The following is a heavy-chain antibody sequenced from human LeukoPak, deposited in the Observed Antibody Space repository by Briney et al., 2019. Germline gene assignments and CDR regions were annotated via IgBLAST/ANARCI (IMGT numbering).Heavy chain of an antibody. J-gene: IGHJ4*02. V-gene: IGHV3-23*01. CDR3: ARAGGDYVGYFDY. CDR2: ISGSGAT. Sequence: GGSLRLSCAASGFTFSTSAMTWVRQAPGKGLEWVSGISGSGATDYADSVKGRFTISRDNAKNSLYLQMNSLRAEDTAVYYCARAGGDYVGYFDYWGQGTLVTVSS. CDR1: GFTFSTSA. D-gene: IGHD4-17*01.